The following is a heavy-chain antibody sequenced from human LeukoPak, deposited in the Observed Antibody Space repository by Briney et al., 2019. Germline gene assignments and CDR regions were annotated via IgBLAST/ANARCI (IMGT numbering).Heavy chain of an antibody. D-gene: IGHD3-22*01. V-gene: IGHV3-73*01. CDR1: GFTFSGSA. Sequence: PGGSLRLSCAASGFTFSGSAMHWVRQASGRGLEWVGRIRSKVNSYATAYAASVKGRFTISRDNAKNSLYLQMNSLRAEDTAVYYCARGPRYYYDSSGYPHLGYWGQGTLVTVSS. J-gene: IGHJ4*02. CDR3: ARGPRYYYDSSGYPHLGY. CDR2: IRSKVNSYAT.